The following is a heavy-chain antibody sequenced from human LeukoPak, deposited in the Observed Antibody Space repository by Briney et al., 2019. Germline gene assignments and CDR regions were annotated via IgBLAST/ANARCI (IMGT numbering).Heavy chain of an antibody. CDR2: IIPIFGTA. J-gene: IGHJ5*02. CDR3: ARDLLEVGATERNWFDP. V-gene: IGHV1-69*01. CDR1: GGTFSSYA. Sequence: SVKVSCKASGGTFSSYAISWVRQAPGQGLEWVGGIIPIFGTANYAQNFQGRVTITADESTSTAYMELSSLRSEDTAVYYCARDLLEVGATERNWFDPWGQGTLVTVSS. D-gene: IGHD1-26*01.